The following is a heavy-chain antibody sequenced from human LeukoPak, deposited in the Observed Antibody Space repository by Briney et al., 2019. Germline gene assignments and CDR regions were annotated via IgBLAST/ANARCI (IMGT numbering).Heavy chain of an antibody. Sequence: PGGSLRLSCTASGFTFGDYAMSWFRQAPGKGLEWVGFIRNKAYGGTTEYAASVKGRFTISRDDSKSIAYLQMNSLKTEDTAVYYCTRDDIWFGETQRTYYFDYWGQGTLVTVSS. V-gene: IGHV3-49*03. J-gene: IGHJ4*02. CDR3: TRDDIWFGETQRTYYFDY. D-gene: IGHD3-10*01. CDR2: IRNKAYGGTT. CDR1: GFTFGDYA.